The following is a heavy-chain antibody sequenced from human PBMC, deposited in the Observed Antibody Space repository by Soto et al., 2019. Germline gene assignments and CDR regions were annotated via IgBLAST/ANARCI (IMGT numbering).Heavy chain of an antibody. Sequence: QVQLVQSGAEVKKPGASVKVSCKGSGYTFSTYVIDWVRQAPGQGLECMGWISAYNGNTDYAQNLQGRVTMTTDTSTSTAYMELRSLRSDDTAIYYCARERVSTGPDYWGQGTLVTVSS. CDR1: GYTFSTYV. J-gene: IGHJ4*02. CDR3: ARERVSTGPDY. V-gene: IGHV1-18*01. D-gene: IGHD1-1*01. CDR2: ISAYNGNT.